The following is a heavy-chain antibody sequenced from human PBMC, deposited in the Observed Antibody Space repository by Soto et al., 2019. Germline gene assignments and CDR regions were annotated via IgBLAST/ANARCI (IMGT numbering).Heavy chain of an antibody. CDR2: IYWNDDN. CDR1: GFSLSSDAVG. D-gene: IGHD6-19*01. J-gene: IGHJ4*02. Sequence: QITLKESGPPLVKPTQTLTLTCTFSGFSLSSDAVGVNWIRQPPGKALEWLALIYWNDDNHYNPSLSSRLTITKDTSKNQVVLTMTNMDPVDTATYYCAHGSGWLSDYWGQGILVTVSS. V-gene: IGHV2-5*01. CDR3: AHGSGWLSDY.